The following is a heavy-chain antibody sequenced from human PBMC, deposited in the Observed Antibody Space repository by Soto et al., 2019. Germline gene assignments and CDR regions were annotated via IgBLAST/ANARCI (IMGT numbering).Heavy chain of an antibody. Sequence: QVQLQESGPGLVKPSGTLSLTCAVSGGSISSSNWWSWVRQPPGKGLEWIGEIYHSGSTNYNPSLKSRVTISVDKSKNQCTLKLSSVTAADTAVYYCARELGWHIEGNWFDPWGQGTLVTVSS. CDR3: ARELGWHIEGNWFDP. D-gene: IGHD2-21*01. J-gene: IGHJ5*02. V-gene: IGHV4-4*02. CDR1: GGSISSSNW. CDR2: IYHSGST.